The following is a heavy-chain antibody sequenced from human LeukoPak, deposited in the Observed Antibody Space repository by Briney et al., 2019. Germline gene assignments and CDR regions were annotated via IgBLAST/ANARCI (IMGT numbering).Heavy chain of an antibody. CDR1: GFTFSSYA. Sequence: GGSLRLSCAASGFTFSSYAMSWVRQAPGKGLEWVSAISGSGGSSYYADSVKGRFTISRDISNNTLYLQMSSLRAGDTAVYYCARHTGSTWSTGYWGQGTLVTVSS. J-gene: IGHJ4*02. CDR2: ISGSGGSS. V-gene: IGHV3-23*01. CDR3: ARHTGSTWSTGY. D-gene: IGHD6-13*01.